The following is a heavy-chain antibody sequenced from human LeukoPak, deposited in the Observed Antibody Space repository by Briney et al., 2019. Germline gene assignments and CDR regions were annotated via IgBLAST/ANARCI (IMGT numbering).Heavy chain of an antibody. Sequence: SETLSLTCTVSGGSISSISHYWGWIRQPPGKGLESIGSIYYSGGTFYDPSLKSRVTISVDTSNKQFSLRLSSVTAADTAVYYCARHWSTSSNNYFDYWGQGTLVTVSS. J-gene: IGHJ4*02. D-gene: IGHD6-6*01. CDR2: IYYSGGT. CDR1: GGSISSISHY. CDR3: ARHWSTSSNNYFDY. V-gene: IGHV4-39*01.